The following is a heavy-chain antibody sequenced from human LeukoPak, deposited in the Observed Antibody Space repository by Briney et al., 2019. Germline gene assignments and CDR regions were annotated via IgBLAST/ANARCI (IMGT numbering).Heavy chain of an antibody. CDR1: GYTFTSYA. CDR2: TNAGNGNT. J-gene: IGHJ2*01. D-gene: IGHD4-17*01. V-gene: IGHV1-3*01. CDR3: ARGVNYGGYDWYFDL. Sequence: ASVKVSCKASGYTFTSYAMHWVRQAPGQRLEWMGWTNAGNGNTKYSQKFQGRVTITRDTSASTAYMELSSLRSEDTAVYYCARGVNYGGYDWYFDLWGRGTLVTVSS.